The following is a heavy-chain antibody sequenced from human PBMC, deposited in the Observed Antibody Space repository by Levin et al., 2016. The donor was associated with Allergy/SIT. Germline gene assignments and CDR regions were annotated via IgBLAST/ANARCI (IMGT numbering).Heavy chain of an antibody. D-gene: IGHD2-2*01. CDR3: AAMNYFDY. Sequence: GESLKISCAASGFTFSSFWMSWVRQAPGKGLEWVANIKEDGSEKYCVDSVKGRFTISRDNAKNSLYLQMNSLRTEDTAVYYCAAMNYFDYWGQGTLVTVSS. CDR1: GFTFSSFW. V-gene: IGHV3-7*01. CDR2: IKEDGSEK. J-gene: IGHJ4*02.